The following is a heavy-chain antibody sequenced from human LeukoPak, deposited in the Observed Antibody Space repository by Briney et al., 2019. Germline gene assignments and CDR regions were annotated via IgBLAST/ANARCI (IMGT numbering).Heavy chain of an antibody. CDR1: GGSISSYY. Sequence: SETLSLTCTVSGGSISSYYWSWIRQPPGKGLEWIGYIYYSGSTNYNPSLKSRVTISVDTSKNQFSLKLSSVTAADTAVYYCARHVGNSGSGSYLTYFDYWGQGTLVTVSS. V-gene: IGHV4-59*08. CDR3: ARHVGNSGSGSYLTYFDY. D-gene: IGHD3-10*01. J-gene: IGHJ4*02. CDR2: IYYSGST.